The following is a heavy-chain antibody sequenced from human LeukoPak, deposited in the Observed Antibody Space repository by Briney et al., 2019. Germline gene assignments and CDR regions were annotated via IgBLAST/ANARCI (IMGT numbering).Heavy chain of an antibody. J-gene: IGHJ5*02. V-gene: IGHV1-2*02. CDR2: INPDSGGT. CDR3: ARLGENGLLTGYFYP. CDR1: EYTFNDYY. Sequence: ASVKVSCKASEYTFNDYYMHWVRQAPGQGLEWMGRINPDSGGTDYAQKFQGRVTMTRDTSITTAYMDLDRLRSDDTAVYYCARLGENGLLTGYFYPWGQGALVTVSS. D-gene: IGHD3-9*01.